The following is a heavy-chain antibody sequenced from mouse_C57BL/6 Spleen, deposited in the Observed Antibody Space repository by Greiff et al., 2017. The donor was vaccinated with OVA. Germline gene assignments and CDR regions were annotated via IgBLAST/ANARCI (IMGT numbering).Heavy chain of an antibody. J-gene: IGHJ2*01. CDR1: GYTFTDYE. CDR3: TRWGFTTVVPY. Sequence: VQLQESGAELVRPGASVTLSCKASGYTFTDYEMHWVKQTPVHGLEWIGAIDPETGGTAYNQKFKGKAILTADKSSSTAYMELRSLTSEDSAVYYCTRWGFTTVVPYWGQGTTLTVSS. V-gene: IGHV1-15*01. CDR2: IDPETGGT. D-gene: IGHD1-1*01.